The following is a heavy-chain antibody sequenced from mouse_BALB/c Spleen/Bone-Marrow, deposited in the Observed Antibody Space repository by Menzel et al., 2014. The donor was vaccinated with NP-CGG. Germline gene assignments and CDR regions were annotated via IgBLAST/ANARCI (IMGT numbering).Heavy chain of an antibody. V-gene: IGHV1S135*01. CDR3: AREEYGNGFAY. Sequence: EVNLVDSGSELVKPGASVKVSCKASGYAFTSYNMYWVKQSHGKSLEWIGHIDPYNGGTSYNQKFKGKATLTVDKSSRTAYMHLNSLTSEDSAVYYCAREEYGNGFAYWGQGTLVTVSA. J-gene: IGHJ3*01. CDR1: GYAFTSYN. CDR2: IDPYNGGT. D-gene: IGHD2-10*02.